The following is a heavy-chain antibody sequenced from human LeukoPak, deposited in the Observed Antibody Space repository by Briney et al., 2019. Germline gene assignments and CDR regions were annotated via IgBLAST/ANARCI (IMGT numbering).Heavy chain of an antibody. V-gene: IGHV4-34*01. CDR3: ARRKWELPRWRAFDI. Sequence: SETLSLTCTVYGGSFSGYYWSWIRQPPGKGLEWIGEINHSGSTNYNPSLKSRVTISVDTSKNQFSLKLSSVTAADTAVYYCARRKWELPRWRAFDIWGQGTTVTVSS. D-gene: IGHD1-26*01. J-gene: IGHJ3*02. CDR1: GGSFSGYY. CDR2: INHSGST.